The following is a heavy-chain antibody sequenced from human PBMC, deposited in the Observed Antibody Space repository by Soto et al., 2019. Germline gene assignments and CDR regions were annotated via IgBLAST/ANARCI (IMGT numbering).Heavy chain of an antibody. D-gene: IGHD1-7*01. Sequence: PGGSLRLSCASSVFTFSSYSMNWVRHSPGKGLEWVSSISSSSSYIYYADSVKGRFTISRDNAKNSLYLQMNSLSAEDTAVYYCARDPLSSNWNYGLVYWGQGTLVIVSS. V-gene: IGHV3-21*01. J-gene: IGHJ4*02. CDR2: ISSSSSYI. CDR1: VFTFSSYS. CDR3: ARDPLSSNWNYGLVY.